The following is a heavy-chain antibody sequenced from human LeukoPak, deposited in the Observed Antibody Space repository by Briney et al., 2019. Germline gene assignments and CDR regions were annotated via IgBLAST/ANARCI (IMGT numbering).Heavy chain of an antibody. J-gene: IGHJ3*02. V-gene: IGHV1-46*01. D-gene: IGHD1-26*01. CDR1: GYTFTGYY. Sequence: ASVKVSCKASGYTFTGYYMHWVRQDPGQGLEGMGIINPSGGSTSYAQKFQGRVSMTRDTSTSTVYLELSSLRSEDTAVYYCAREGAATSAFDIWGRGTMVTVSS. CDR3: AREGAATSAFDI. CDR2: INPSGGST.